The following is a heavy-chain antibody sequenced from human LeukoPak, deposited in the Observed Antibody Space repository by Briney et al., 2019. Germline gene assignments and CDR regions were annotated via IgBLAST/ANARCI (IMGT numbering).Heavy chain of an antibody. CDR3: ASMTTVTHYYYYYYMDV. CDR1: GFTFSSHS. D-gene: IGHD4-17*01. CDR2: ISSSSSYI. Sequence: PGGSLRLSCVASGFTFSSHSMNWVRQAPGKGLEWVSSISSSSSYIYYADSVKGRFTISRDNAKNSLYLQMTSLRAEDTAVYYCASMTTVTHYYYYYYMDVWGKGTTVTISS. V-gene: IGHV3-21*01. J-gene: IGHJ6*03.